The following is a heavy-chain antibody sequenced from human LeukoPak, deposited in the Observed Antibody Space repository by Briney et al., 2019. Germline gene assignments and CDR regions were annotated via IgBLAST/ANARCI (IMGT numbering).Heavy chain of an antibody. CDR3: ARARDSSSWYFDY. CDR1: GFTFSSYA. CDR2: ISYDGSNK. Sequence: PGGSLRLSCAASGFTFSSYAMHWVRQAPGKGLEWVAVISYDGSNKYYADSVKGRFTISRDNSKNTLYLQMNSLRAEDTAVYYCARARDSSSWYFDYWGQGTLVTVSS. D-gene: IGHD6-13*01. J-gene: IGHJ4*02. V-gene: IGHV3-30-3*01.